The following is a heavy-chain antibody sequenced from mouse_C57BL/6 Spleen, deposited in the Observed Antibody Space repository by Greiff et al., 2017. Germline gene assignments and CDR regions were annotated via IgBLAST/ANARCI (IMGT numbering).Heavy chain of an antibody. CDR3: ARDRPYYYGSSYAMDY. CDR1: GYSITSGYY. CDR2: ISYDGSN. J-gene: IGHJ4*01. V-gene: IGHV3-6*01. D-gene: IGHD1-1*01. Sequence: EVQRVESGPGLVKPSQSLSLTCSVTGYSITSGYYWNWIRQFPGNKLEWMGYISYDGSNNYNPSLKNRISITRDTSKNQFFLKLNSVTTEDTATYYCARDRPYYYGSSYAMDYWGQGTSVTVSS.